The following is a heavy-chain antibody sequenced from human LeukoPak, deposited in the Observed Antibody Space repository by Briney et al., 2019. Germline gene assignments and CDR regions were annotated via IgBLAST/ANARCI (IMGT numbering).Heavy chain of an antibody. J-gene: IGHJ4*02. Sequence: SVKVSCKASGGTFSSYTISWVRQAPGQGLEWMGGIIPIFGTANYAQKFQGRVTITADESTSTAYMELSSLRSEDMAVYYCAIYSGSYYRFDYWDQGTLVTVSS. CDR1: GGTFSSYT. CDR2: IIPIFGTA. CDR3: AIYSGSYYRFDY. V-gene: IGHV1-69*13. D-gene: IGHD1-26*01.